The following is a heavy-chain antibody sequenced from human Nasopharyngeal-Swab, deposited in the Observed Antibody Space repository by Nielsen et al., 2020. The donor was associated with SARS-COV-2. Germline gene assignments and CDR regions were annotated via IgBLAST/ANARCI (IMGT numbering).Heavy chain of an antibody. D-gene: IGHD6-6*01. CDR1: GYTFTGYY. V-gene: IGHV1-2*06. CDR2: INPNSGGT. CDR3: ARDLVEHSSSFHYGMDV. Sequence: ASVKVSCKASGYTFTGYYMHWVRQAPGQGLEWMGRINPNSGGTNYAQKFQGRVTMTRDTSISTAYMELSRLRSDDTAVYYCARDLVEHSSSFHYGMDVWGQGTTVTISS. J-gene: IGHJ6*02.